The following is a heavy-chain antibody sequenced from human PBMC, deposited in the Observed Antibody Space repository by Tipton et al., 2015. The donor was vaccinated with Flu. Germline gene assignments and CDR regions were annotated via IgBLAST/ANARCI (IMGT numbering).Heavy chain of an antibody. CDR3: SRDFCSGGFCYPDY. Sequence: TLSLTCSVSEDHMSNFYWSWVRQPAGEGLEWIGRIHTNGKTDYNPSLKSRVAMSIATSKKQFSLHVTSVTAADTAVYYCSRDFCSGGFCYPDYWGQGTLVTVSS. J-gene: IGHJ4*02. CDR1: EDHMSNFY. D-gene: IGHD2-15*01. V-gene: IGHV4-4*07. CDR2: IHTNGKT.